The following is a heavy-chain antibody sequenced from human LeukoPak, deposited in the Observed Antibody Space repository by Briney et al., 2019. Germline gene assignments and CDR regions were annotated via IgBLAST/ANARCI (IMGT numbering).Heavy chain of an antibody. CDR3: AKGSGAR. J-gene: IGHJ4*02. CDR2: ISGSGGRT. CDR1: GITLSNYG. Sequence: GGSLRLSCAVSGITLSNYGMSWVRQAPGKGLEWVAGISGSGGRTSYADSVKGRFTISRDNSKNTLYLQMNSLRAEDTAVYYCAKGSGARWGQGTLVTVSS. V-gene: IGHV3-23*01.